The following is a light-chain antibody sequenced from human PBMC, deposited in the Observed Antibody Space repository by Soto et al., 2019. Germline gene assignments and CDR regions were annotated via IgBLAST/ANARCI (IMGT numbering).Light chain of an antibody. CDR3: KQSKTFPLA. CDR1: QAIDRW. CDR2: AAS. J-gene: IGKJ4*01. V-gene: IGKV1-12*01. Sequence: DIQMTQSPSSLSASVGDRVTITCRASQAIDRWLAWYQQKPGKAPKVLIYAASNLRSGVPSRFSGSGSGIAFSLTISSLQPEDLATSYCKQSKTFPLAFGGGTKVDIK.